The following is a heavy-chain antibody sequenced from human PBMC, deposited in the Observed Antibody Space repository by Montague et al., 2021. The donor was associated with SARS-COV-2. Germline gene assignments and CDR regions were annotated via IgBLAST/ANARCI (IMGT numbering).Heavy chain of an antibody. CDR1: GGSISSSSYY. V-gene: IGHV4-39*01. D-gene: IGHD6-19*01. Sequence: SETLSLTCTVSGGSISSSSYYWGWIRQPPGKGLEWIGSIYYSGSTYYNPSLQSRVTISVDTSKNQFSLKLSSVTAADTAVYYCARQENSSGWLKPDAFDIWGQGTMVTVSS. CDR3: ARQENSSGWLKPDAFDI. J-gene: IGHJ3*02. CDR2: IYYSGST.